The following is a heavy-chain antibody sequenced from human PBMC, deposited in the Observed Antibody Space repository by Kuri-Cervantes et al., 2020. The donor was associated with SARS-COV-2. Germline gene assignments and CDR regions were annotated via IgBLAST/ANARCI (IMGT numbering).Heavy chain of an antibody. Sequence: GSLRLSCTVSGGSVSGYYWTWMQQPPGKGLEWIGNIHYSGSTNYNTSLDSRVTISVDTSKNQLSLRLSSVTAADTAVYYCARLGATKGSYYYGVDVWGQGTTVTVSS. CDR2: IHYSGST. V-gene: IGHV4-59*02. D-gene: IGHD1-26*01. CDR1: GGSVSGYY. J-gene: IGHJ6*02. CDR3: ARLGATKGSYYYGVDV.